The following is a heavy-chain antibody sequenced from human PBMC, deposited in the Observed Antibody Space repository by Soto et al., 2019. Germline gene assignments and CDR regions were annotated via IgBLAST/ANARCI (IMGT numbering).Heavy chain of an antibody. J-gene: IGHJ4*02. V-gene: IGHV1-24*01. CDR2: FDPEDGET. CDR3: ATDQFRNDVRSGWAYYFDY. Sequence: EASVKVSCTASGYTFTGYYMHWVRHAPGKGLEWMGGFDPEDGETIYAQKFQGRVTMTEDTSTDTAYMELSSLRCEDTAVYYCATDQFRNDVRSGWAYYFDYWGQGTLVTVSS. D-gene: IGHD1-1*01. CDR1: GYTFTGYY.